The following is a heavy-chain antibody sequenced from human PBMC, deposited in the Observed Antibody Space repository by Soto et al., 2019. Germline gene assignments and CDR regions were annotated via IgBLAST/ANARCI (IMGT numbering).Heavy chain of an antibody. V-gene: IGHV1-8*01. Sequence: ASVKVSCKASGYTFTSYDINWVRQATGQGLEWMGWMNPNSGNTGYAQKFQGRVTMTRNTSISTAYMELSSLRSEDTAVYYCAREIPMVRGVIINYYYYGMDVWGQGTTVTVSS. D-gene: IGHD3-10*01. J-gene: IGHJ6*02. CDR2: MNPNSGNT. CDR1: GYTFTSYD. CDR3: AREIPMVRGVIINYYYYGMDV.